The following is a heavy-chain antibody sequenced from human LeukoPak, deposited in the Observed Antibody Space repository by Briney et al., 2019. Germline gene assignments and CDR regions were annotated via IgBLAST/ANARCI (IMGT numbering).Heavy chain of an antibody. D-gene: IGHD6-13*01. Sequence: AGGSLRLSCAASGFTFSSYWMTWVRPLPGKGLEWVANIKQDGSEKYYVDSVKGRFTISRDNAKNSLYLQMNSLRAEDTAMYYCARDSAGNDYWGQGTLVTVSS. V-gene: IGHV3-7*01. J-gene: IGHJ4*02. CDR1: GFTFSSYW. CDR3: ARDSAGNDY. CDR2: IKQDGSEK.